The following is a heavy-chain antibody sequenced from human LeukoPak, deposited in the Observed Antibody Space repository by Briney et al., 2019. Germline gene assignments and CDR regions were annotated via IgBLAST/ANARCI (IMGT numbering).Heavy chain of an antibody. CDR1: GYTFTSNY. CDR2: ISPSGGST. J-gene: IGHJ3*02. D-gene: IGHD1-26*01. Sequence: GASVKVSCKAFGYTFTSNYMHWVRQAPGQGPEWMGVISPSGGSTTYAQKFQGRVTLTRDMSTSTDYLELSSLGSEDTAVYYCATIGGVVGATDAFDIWGQGTMVTVSS. V-gene: IGHV1-46*01. CDR3: ATIGGVVGATDAFDI.